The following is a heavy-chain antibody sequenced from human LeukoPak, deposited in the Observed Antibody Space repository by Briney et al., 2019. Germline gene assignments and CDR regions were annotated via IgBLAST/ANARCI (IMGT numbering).Heavy chain of an antibody. CDR3: ARTRGPYDSLDY. V-gene: IGHV3-23*01. D-gene: IGHD5-12*01. Sequence: GGSLRLSCAASGFTFSNYAMSWVRQAPGKGLEWVSAIHRSGSPTYYADSVKGRFTISRDNAKNSLYLEMNSLRAEDTAVYFCARTRGPYDSLDYWGQGTLVTVSS. J-gene: IGHJ4*02. CDR1: GFTFSNYA. CDR2: IHRSGSPT.